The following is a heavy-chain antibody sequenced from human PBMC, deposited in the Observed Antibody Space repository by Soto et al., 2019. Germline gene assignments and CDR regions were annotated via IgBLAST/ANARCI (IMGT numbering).Heavy chain of an antibody. V-gene: IGHV4-4*02. CDR3: ARDRRSSSPFDY. J-gene: IGHJ4*01. CDR2: IYHSGST. CDR1: GGSISSSNW. D-gene: IGHD6-6*01. Sequence: SATLALTCAVSGGSISSSNWWSWVRQPPGKGLEWIGEIYHSGSTNYNPSLKSRVTISVDKSKNQFSLKLSSVTAADTAVYYCARDRRSSSPFDYWGQGTLVTVSA.